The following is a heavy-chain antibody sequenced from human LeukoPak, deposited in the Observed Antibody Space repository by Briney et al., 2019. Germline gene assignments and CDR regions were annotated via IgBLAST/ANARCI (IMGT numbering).Heavy chain of an antibody. J-gene: IGHJ3*02. CDR1: GYTFTGYY. V-gene: IGHV1-2*02. CDR3: AIPPTAMVGDALDI. CDR2: INPNSGGT. Sequence: GASVKVSCKASGYTFTGYYMHWVRQAPGQGLEWMGWINPNSGGTNYAQKFQGRVTMTRDTSISTAYMELSRLRSDDTAVYYCAIPPTAMVGDALDIWGQGTMVTVSS. D-gene: IGHD5-18*01.